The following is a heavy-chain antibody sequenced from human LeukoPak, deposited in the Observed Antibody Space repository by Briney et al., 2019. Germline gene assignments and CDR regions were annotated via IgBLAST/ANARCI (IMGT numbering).Heavy chain of an antibody. CDR3: TTDRYCSGGSCYSSYYFDY. J-gene: IGHJ4*02. D-gene: IGHD2-15*01. Sequence: PGGSLRLSCAASGFTFSNAWMSWVRQAPGKGLEWVGRIKSKTDGGTTDYAAPVKGRFTISRDDSKNTLYLQMNSLKTEDTAVYYCTTDRYCSGGSCYSSYYFDYWGQGTLVTVSS. CDR1: GFTFSNAW. V-gene: IGHV3-15*01. CDR2: IKSKTDGGTT.